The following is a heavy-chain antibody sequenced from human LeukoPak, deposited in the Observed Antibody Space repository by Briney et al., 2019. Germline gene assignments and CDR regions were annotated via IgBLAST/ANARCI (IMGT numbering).Heavy chain of an antibody. CDR2: INHSGST. CDR1: GGSFSGYY. J-gene: IGHJ6*02. V-gene: IGHV4-34*01. CDR3: AREDGNSYGYGYYYGMDV. Sequence: SETLSLTCAVYGGSFSGYYWSWIRQPPGKGLEWIGEINHSGSTNYNPSLKSRVTISVDTSKNQFSLKLSSVTAADTAVYYCAREDGNSYGYGYYYGMDVWGQGTTVTVSS. D-gene: IGHD5-18*01.